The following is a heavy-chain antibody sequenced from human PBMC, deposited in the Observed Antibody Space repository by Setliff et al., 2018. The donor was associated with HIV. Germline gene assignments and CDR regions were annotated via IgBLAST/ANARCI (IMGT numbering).Heavy chain of an antibody. Sequence: PSETLSLTCTVSGPPIGIGSYYWTWIRQPAGRGLEWIGHISASGSSKFNPTLQSRVTLSVDPSNNQFSLNLTSVTAADTAVYYCARRKSGSSYRFFNYWGRGSLVTVSS. CDR3: ARRKSGSSYRFFNY. CDR2: ISASGSS. CDR1: GPPIGIGSYY. J-gene: IGHJ4*02. D-gene: IGHD3-16*02. V-gene: IGHV4-61*09.